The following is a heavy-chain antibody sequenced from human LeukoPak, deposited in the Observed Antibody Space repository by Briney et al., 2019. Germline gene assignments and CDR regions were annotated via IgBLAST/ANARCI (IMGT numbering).Heavy chain of an antibody. V-gene: IGHV3-7*05. CDR1: GFTFSSHW. D-gene: IGHD2/OR15-2a*01. CDR2: ISQDGGEK. CDR3: TTFYTRLTDY. Sequence: PGGSLRLSCAASGFTFSSHWMSWVRQAPGKGLEWLATISQDGGEKNYVDSVKGRFTISRDNAKNSLFLQMNSLRAEDTAVYYCTTFYTRLTDYWGQGTLVTVSS. J-gene: IGHJ4*02.